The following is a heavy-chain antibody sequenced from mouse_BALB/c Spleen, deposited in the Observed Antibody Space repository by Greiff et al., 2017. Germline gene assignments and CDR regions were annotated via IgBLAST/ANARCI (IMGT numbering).Heavy chain of an antibody. CDR2: ISSGGST. CDR1: GFTFSSYA. J-gene: IGHJ2*01. V-gene: IGHV5-6-5*01. CDR3: AREGGDFDY. Sequence: DVKLVESGGGLVKPGGSLKLSCAASGFTFSSYAMSWVRQTPEKRLEWVASISSGGSTYYPDSVKGRFTISRDNARNILYLQMSSLRSEDTAMYYCAREGGDFDYWGQGTTLTVSS.